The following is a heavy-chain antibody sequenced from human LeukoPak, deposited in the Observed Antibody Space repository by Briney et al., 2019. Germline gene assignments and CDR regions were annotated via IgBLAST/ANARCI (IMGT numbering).Heavy chain of an antibody. CDR3: ARDANGVLGDY. Sequence: GASVKVSCKASGYTFSSYGVSWVRQAPGQGLEWMGWISVYGGNTNYAQRFQGRVTMTTDTSTTTAYMELRSLRSDDTAVYYCARDANGVLGDYWGQGTLVTVSS. CDR2: ISVYGGNT. V-gene: IGHV1-18*01. J-gene: IGHJ4*02. D-gene: IGHD2-8*01. CDR1: GYTFSSYG.